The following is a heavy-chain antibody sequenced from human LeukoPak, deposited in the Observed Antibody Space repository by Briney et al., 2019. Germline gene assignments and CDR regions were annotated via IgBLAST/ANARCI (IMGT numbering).Heavy chain of an antibody. CDR2: ISGSGGST. D-gene: IGHD2-2*01. J-gene: IGHJ4*02. Sequence: GGSLRLPCAASGFTFSGYAMSWVRQAPGKGLEWVSAISGSGGSTYYADSVKGRFTISRDNSKNTLYLQMNSLRAEDTAVYYCSKGYCSTTSCYRFDYWGQGTLVTVSS. CDR1: GFTFSGYA. CDR3: SKGYCSTTSCYRFDY. V-gene: IGHV3-23*01.